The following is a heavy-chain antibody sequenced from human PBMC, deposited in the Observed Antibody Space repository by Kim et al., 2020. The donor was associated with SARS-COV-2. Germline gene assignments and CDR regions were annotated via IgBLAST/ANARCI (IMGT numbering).Heavy chain of an antibody. Sequence: EKYYVDSMKGRCTISRDNAKNSLYLQMNSRRDEDTAVYYCARWGSNFDYWGQGTLVTVSS. CDR2: EK. D-gene: IGHD3-16*01. CDR3: ARWGSNFDY. J-gene: IGHJ4*02. V-gene: IGHV3-7*01.